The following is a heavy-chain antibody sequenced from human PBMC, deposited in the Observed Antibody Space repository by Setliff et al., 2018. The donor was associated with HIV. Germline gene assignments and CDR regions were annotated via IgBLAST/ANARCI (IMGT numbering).Heavy chain of an antibody. D-gene: IGHD4-17*01. CDR2: IYYSGIT. J-gene: IGHJ4*02. V-gene: IGHV4-61*01. Sequence: SETLSLTCTVSGGSVGSGSYYWSWIRQSPGEGLEWIGYIYYSGITAYNPSLKSRVTISLDTSKNQFSLRLHSVTAADTAVYYCARDPPGYGDSNDYWGQGTLVTVSS. CDR1: GGSVGSGSYY. CDR3: ARDPPGYGDSNDY.